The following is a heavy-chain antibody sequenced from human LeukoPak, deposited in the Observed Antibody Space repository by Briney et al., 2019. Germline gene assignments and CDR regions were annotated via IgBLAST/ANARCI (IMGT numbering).Heavy chain of an antibody. CDR3: AKDGASAYGSGTLLYRGGIDY. CDR2: ISWNSGSI. V-gene: IGHV3-9*01. Sequence: PGGSLRLSCAASVFTFDDYAMHWVRQASGKGLEGVSGISWNSGSIRYADSVKGRFTISRDNAKNSLYLQMNSLRAEDTALYYCAKDGASAYGSGTLLYRGGIDYWGQGTLVTVSS. CDR1: VFTFDDYA. D-gene: IGHD3-10*01. J-gene: IGHJ4*02.